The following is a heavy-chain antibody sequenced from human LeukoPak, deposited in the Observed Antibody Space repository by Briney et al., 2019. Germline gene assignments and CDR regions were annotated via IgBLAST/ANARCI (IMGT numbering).Heavy chain of an antibody. CDR3: ARDPTAYYDSSGYFFDY. CDR2: INHSGST. CDR1: GGSFSGYY. D-gene: IGHD3-22*01. V-gene: IGHV4-34*01. Sequence: PSETLSLTCAVYGGSFSGYYWSWIRQPPGKGLEWIGEINHSGSTNYNPSLKSRVTISVDTSKNQFSLKLSSVTAADTAVYYCARDPTAYYDSSGYFFDYWGQGTLVTVSS. J-gene: IGHJ4*02.